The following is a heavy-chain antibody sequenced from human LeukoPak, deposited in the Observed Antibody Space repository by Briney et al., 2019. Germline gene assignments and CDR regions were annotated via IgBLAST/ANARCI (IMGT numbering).Heavy chain of an antibody. Sequence: PSETLSLTCAVYGGSFSDYSWTWIRQPPGKGLEWIGEINHSGDTNHNPSLMSRVIMSVDTSKNQFSLKVSSVTAADTAVYYCVGYYYGSGSYHNYPNFDYWGQGTLVTVSS. CDR2: INHSGDT. J-gene: IGHJ4*02. D-gene: IGHD3-10*01. CDR1: GGSFSDYS. V-gene: IGHV4-34*01. CDR3: VGYYYGSGSYHNYPNFDY.